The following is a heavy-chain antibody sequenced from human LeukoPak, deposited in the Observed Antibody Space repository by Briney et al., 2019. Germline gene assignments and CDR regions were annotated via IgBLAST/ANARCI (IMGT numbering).Heavy chain of an antibody. J-gene: IGHJ4*02. CDR2: ISGSGGST. Sequence: GGSLRLSCAASGFTFSSYAMSWVRQAPGKGLEWVSAISGSGGSTYYAASVKGRFTICRDNSKSTPHLQMNRRRGEDTAVYCCAKGRSSSLLHYFDFWGQVTLVTVSS. CDR3: AKGRSSSLLHYFDF. D-gene: IGHD6-13*01. V-gene: IGHV3-23*01. CDR1: GFTFSSYA.